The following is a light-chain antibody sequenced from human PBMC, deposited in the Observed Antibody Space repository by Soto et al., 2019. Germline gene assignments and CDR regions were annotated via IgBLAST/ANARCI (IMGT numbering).Light chain of an antibody. CDR3: SSYTSTSTYV. V-gene: IGLV2-14*01. Sequence: SVLTQPASVSGSPGQSITISCTATSSDVGGYNYVSWYQQHPGKAPKLVIYDVSNRPSGVSNRFSGSKSGNTASLTISGIQAEDEANYYCSSYTSTSTYVFGTGTKVTDL. CDR1: SSDVGGYNY. CDR2: DVS. J-gene: IGLJ1*01.